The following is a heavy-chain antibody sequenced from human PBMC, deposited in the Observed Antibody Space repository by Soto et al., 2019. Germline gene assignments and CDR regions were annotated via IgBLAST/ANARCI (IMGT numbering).Heavy chain of an antibody. CDR1: SDSICSYY. V-gene: IGHV4-59*12. D-gene: IGHD2-15*01. CDR2: IYYSGST. Sequence: SDTPSLTCAASSDSICSYYWTLFWQPPGKGQEWIGYIYYSGSTSYNPSLKSRVTISVDTSKNTLYLEMNSLRAGDTAVYYCARDQVVVAATQEIDNGFDPRGQGTLVTVSS. J-gene: IGHJ5*02. CDR3: ARDQVVVAATQEIDNGFDP.